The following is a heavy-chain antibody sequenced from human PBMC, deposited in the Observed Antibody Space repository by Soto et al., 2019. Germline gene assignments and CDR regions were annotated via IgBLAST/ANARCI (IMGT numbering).Heavy chain of an antibody. D-gene: IGHD3-22*01. CDR1: GGTFSSYA. J-gene: IGHJ3*02. Sequence: QVQLVQSGAEVKKPGSSVKVSCKASGGTFSSYAISWVRQAPGQGLEWMGGIIPIFGTATYAQKFQGRVTITADESTSTAYMELSSLRSEDTAVYYCARSRVTYYYDRSAFDIWGQGTRVTVSS. CDR3: ARSRVTYYYDRSAFDI. CDR2: IIPIFGTA. V-gene: IGHV1-69*01.